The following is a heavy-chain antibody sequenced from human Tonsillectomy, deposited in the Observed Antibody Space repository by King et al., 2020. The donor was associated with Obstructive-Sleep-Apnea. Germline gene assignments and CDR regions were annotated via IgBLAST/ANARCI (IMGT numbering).Heavy chain of an antibody. V-gene: IGHV3-30*04. CDR1: GFTFSNYA. CDR3: TRDVFGIMGVGYFEY. Sequence: VQLVESGGGVVQPGRSLRLSCVASGFTFSNYAMHWVRQAPGKGLEWVAAISYDGSKKYNADSVKGRFTISRDNSKNTLYLEMSSLRAEDTAVYYCTRDVFGIMGVGYFEYWGQGTLVTVSS. D-gene: IGHD3-3*01. J-gene: IGHJ4*02. CDR2: ISYDGSKK.